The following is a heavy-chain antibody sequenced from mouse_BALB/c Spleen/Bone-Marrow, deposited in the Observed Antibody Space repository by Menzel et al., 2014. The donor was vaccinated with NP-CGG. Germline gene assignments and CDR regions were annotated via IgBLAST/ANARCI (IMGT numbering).Heavy chain of an antibody. J-gene: IGHJ2*01. D-gene: IGHD2-1*01. V-gene: IGHV3-1*02. CDR3: ARGGNYDY. CDR2: IHYSGST. Sequence: EVQLQQSGPDLVKPSQSLSLTCAVTGYSITSGYSWHWIRQLPGNKLEWMGYIHYSGSTNYNPSLKGRISITRDTSKNQFFLQLNSVTTEDTATYYCARGGNYDYWGQGTTLTVSS. CDR1: GYSITSGYS.